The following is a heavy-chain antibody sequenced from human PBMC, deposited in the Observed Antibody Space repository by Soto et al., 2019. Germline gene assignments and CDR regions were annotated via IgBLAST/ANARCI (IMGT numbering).Heavy chain of an antibody. CDR2: INYSGTT. D-gene: IGHD3-22*01. Sequence: SETLSLTCTVSGGSISSYYWGWIRQPPGKGLEWIGYINYSGTTNYNPSLKSRVTISVDTSKNQFSLKLSSVTAADTAIYYCARDGYYDSSGYHDWFDPWGQGILVTVSS. CDR1: GGSISSYY. CDR3: ARDGYYDSSGYHDWFDP. V-gene: IGHV4-59*01. J-gene: IGHJ5*02.